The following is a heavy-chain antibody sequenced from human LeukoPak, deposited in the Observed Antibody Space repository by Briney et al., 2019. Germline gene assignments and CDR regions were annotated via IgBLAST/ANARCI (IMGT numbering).Heavy chain of an antibody. Sequence: GGSLRLSCAVSGFTFGTYWMHWVRQAPGKGLVWVARINSDGSSRNYADSVKGRFTISRDSAKNTLFLQMDSLRAEDTAVYYCVRGTSRENGYGGDDPYWGRGTLVVVSS. V-gene: IGHV3-74*01. CDR2: INSDGSSR. J-gene: IGHJ4*02. CDR1: GFTFGTYW. CDR3: VRGTSRENGYGGDDPY. D-gene: IGHD2-21*02.